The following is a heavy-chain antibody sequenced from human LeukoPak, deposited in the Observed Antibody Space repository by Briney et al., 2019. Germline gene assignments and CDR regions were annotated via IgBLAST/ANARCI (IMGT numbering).Heavy chain of an antibody. CDR3: AKDISPSIGGIAAAGIDY. J-gene: IGHJ4*02. V-gene: IGHV3-9*01. CDR2: ISWNSGSI. Sequence: GGSLRLSCEVSGFTFSSYWMNWVRQVPGKGLEWVSGISWNSGSIGYADSVKGRFTISRDNAKNSLYLQMNSLRAEDTALYYCAKDISPSIGGIAAAGIDYWGQGTLVTVSS. D-gene: IGHD6-13*01. CDR1: GFTFSSYW.